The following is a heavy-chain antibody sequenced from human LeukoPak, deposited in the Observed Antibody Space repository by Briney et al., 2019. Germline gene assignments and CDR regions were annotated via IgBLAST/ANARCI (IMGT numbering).Heavy chain of an antibody. Sequence: SGTLSLTCTVSGGSLNTNTWWSWVRQPPGKGLEWTGEVFHSGSTNYNPSLESRLSISMDKSNNRFSLKLSSVTAADTAVYYCARDQTYDYVWGSYRGAPFDYWGQGTLVTVSS. CDR3: ARDQTYDYVWGSYRGAPFDY. V-gene: IGHV4-4*02. CDR1: GGSLNTNTW. J-gene: IGHJ4*02. CDR2: VFHSGST. D-gene: IGHD3-16*02.